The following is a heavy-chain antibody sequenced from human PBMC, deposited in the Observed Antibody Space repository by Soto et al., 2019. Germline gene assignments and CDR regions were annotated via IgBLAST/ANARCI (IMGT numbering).Heavy chain of an antibody. D-gene: IGHD2-15*01. J-gene: IGHJ4*02. Sequence: QVQLQESGPGLVKPSQTLSLTCTVSGGSISNSAYYWSWIRQHPGKGLEWISYIHNSGSTFYNPSLRSRVFTSVDTSQNQFSLKLTSVTVADTAVYSCARGYCGGGTCYLVFDYWGQGTLVTVSS. V-gene: IGHV4-31*03. CDR3: ARGYCGGGTCYLVFDY. CDR2: IHNSGST. CDR1: GGSISNSAYY.